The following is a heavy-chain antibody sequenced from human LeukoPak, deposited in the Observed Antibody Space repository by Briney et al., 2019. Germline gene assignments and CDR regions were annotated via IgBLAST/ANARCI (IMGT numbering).Heavy chain of an antibody. CDR2: INSDGSST. V-gene: IGHV3-74*01. Sequence: GGSLRLSCAASGFTFSSYCMHWVRQAPGKGLVWVSRINSDGSSTNYADSVRGRFTISRDNAKNTLYLQMNSLRAEDTAVYYCVRADGYPDYWGQGTLVTVSS. CDR1: GFTFSSYC. J-gene: IGHJ4*03. CDR3: VRADGYPDY.